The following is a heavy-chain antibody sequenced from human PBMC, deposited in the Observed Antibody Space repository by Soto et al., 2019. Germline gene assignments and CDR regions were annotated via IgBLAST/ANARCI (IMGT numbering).Heavy chain of an antibody. V-gene: IGHV3-66*01. CDR3: ARDVAGRGYYFDY. J-gene: IGHJ4*02. CDR1: GFTVSSNY. Sequence: GGSLRLSCAASGFTVSSNYMSWVRQAPGKGLEWVSVIYSGGSTYYADSVKGRFTISRDNSKNTLYLQMNSLRAEDTAVYYCARDVAGRGYYFDYWGQGTLVTVSS. CDR2: IYSGGST. D-gene: IGHD2-21*01.